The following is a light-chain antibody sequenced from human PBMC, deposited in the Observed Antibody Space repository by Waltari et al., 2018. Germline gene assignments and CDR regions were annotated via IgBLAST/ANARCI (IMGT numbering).Light chain of an antibody. V-gene: IGLV2-23*02. Sequence: QSALSQPASVSGSPGKSIPIPCPGTSSDVGGYNFVSWYQQHPGKAPKLMFYDVNKRPSGVSNRFSGSKSGNTASLTISGLQAEDEADYYCCSYTDSSTLVFGGGTKLTVL. J-gene: IGLJ3*02. CDR1: SSDVGGYNF. CDR2: DVN. CDR3: CSYTDSSTLV.